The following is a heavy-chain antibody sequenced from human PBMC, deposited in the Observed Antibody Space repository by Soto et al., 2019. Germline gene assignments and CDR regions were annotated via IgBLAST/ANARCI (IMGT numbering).Heavy chain of an antibody. D-gene: IGHD6-19*01. V-gene: IGHV4-34*01. J-gene: IGHJ6*02. CDR1: GGSFSGYY. Sequence: PSETLSLTCAVYGGSFSGYYWSWIRQPPGKGLEWIGEINHSGSTNYNPSLKSRVTISVDTSKNQFSLKLSSVTAADTAVYYCARFRSIAVAGTRYYYYGMDVWGQGTTVTVSS. CDR2: INHSGST. CDR3: ARFRSIAVAGTRYYYYGMDV.